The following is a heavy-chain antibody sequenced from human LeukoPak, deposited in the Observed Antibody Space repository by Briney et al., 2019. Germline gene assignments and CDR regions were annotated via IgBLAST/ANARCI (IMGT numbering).Heavy chain of an antibody. CDR2: ISSTGTYI. J-gene: IGHJ4*02. CDR1: GFTFSSYS. V-gene: IGHV3-21*01. CDR3: AREPTAMIL. D-gene: IGHD5-18*01. Sequence: PAGSLRLSCAASGFTFSSYSMNWVRQTLGKGLEWVSSISSTGTYIYYADSVKGRFTISRDNAMHSLYLRMNSLRAEDTAVYYCAREPTAMILWGQGTLVTVSS.